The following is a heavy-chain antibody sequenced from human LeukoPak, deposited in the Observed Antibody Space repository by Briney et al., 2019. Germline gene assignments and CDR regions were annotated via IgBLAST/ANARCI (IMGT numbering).Heavy chain of an antibody. V-gene: IGHV4-34*01. Sequence: PPETLSLTCAVSGGSFSGYYWSWIRQPPGKGLEWIGEINHSVDANYNPSLKSRVTISVDTSKNQFSLKLSSVTAADTAVYYCARGPYYYDKFDYWGQGTLLTVSS. CDR2: INHSVDA. CDR3: ARGPYYYDKFDY. CDR1: GGSFSGYY. D-gene: IGHD3-10*01. J-gene: IGHJ4*02.